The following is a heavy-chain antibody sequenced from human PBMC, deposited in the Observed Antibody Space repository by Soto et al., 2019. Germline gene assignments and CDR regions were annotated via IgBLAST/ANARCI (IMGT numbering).Heavy chain of an antibody. J-gene: IGHJ6*02. V-gene: IGHV1-69*13. CDR3: ARSMIVVVIQNYYYYYGMDV. CDR2: IIPIFGTA. CDR1: GGTFSSYA. Sequence: GASVKVSCKASGGTFSSYAISWVRQAPGQGLEWMGGIIPIFGTANYAQKFQGRVTITADESTSTAYMELSSLRSEDTAVYYCARSMIVVVIQNYYYYYGMDVWGQGTTVTVSS. D-gene: IGHD3-22*01.